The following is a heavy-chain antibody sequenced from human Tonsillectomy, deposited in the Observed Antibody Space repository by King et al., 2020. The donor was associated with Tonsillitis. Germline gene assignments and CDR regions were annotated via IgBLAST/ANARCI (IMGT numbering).Heavy chain of an antibody. CDR1: GGSISHYY. CDR3: ARGPNRFDL. Sequence: VQLQESGPGLVKPSETLSLTCTVAGGSISHYYGSGIRQPPGKGLAWIGYSYNHGSTSYHPSLKSRVTISVDTSKKQFSLKLSSVTAADTAVYDCARGPNRFDL. CDR2: SYNHGST. V-gene: IGHV4-59*01. J-gene: IGHJ2*01. D-gene: IGHD1-14*01.